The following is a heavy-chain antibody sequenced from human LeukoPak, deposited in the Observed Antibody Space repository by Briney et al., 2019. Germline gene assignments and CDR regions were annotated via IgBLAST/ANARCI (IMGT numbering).Heavy chain of an antibody. CDR2: IVVGSGNT. CDR3: AAVGYGDTAMVYFDY. Sequence: GTSVKVSCKASGFTFTSSAMQWVRQARGQRLEWIGWIVVGSGNTNYAQKFQERVTITRDMSTSTAYMELSSLRSEDTAVYYCAAVGYGDTAMVYFDYWGQGTLVTVSS. V-gene: IGHV1-58*02. CDR1: GFTFTSSA. D-gene: IGHD5-18*01. J-gene: IGHJ4*02.